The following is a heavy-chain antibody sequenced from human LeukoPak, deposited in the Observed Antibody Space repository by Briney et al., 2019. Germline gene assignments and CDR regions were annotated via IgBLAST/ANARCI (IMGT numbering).Heavy chain of an antibody. V-gene: IGHV1-18*01. CDR1: GYTFTSYG. J-gene: IGHJ4*02. CDR2: TSAYNGNT. CDR3: ARGYCSGGSCFPVFDY. Sequence: GASVKVSCKASGYTFTSYGISWVRQAPGQGLEWMGWTSAYNGNTNYAQKLQGRVTMTTDTSTSTAYMELRSLRSDDTAVYYCARGYCSGGSCFPVFDYWGQGTLVTVSS. D-gene: IGHD2-15*01.